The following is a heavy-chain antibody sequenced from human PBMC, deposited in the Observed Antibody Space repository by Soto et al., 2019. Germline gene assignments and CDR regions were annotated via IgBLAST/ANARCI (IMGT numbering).Heavy chain of an antibody. CDR3: ALLTDYDYVWGSYRPDPFDY. V-gene: IGHV1-69*13. Sequence: SVTVSCKASGGTFSSYAISWVRQAPGQGLEWMGGIIPIFGTANYAQKFQGRVTITADESTSTAYMELSSLRSEDTAVYYCALLTDYDYVWGSYRPDPFDYWGQGTLVTVSS. CDR2: IIPIFGTA. CDR1: GGTFSSYA. J-gene: IGHJ4*02. D-gene: IGHD3-16*02.